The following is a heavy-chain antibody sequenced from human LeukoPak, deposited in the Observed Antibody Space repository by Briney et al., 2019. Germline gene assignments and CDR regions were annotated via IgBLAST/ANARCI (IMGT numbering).Heavy chain of an antibody. CDR2: IYYSGST. D-gene: IGHD1-26*01. J-gene: IGHJ3*02. CDR3: ARDRPSGSYWLDAFDI. Sequence: PSETLSLTCTVSGGSTSSSSYYWGWIRQPPGKGLEWIGSIYYSGSTYYNPSLKSRVTISVDTSKNQFSLKLSSVTAADTAVYYCARDRPSGSYWLDAFDIWGQGTMVTVSS. CDR1: GGSTSSSSYY. V-gene: IGHV4-39*07.